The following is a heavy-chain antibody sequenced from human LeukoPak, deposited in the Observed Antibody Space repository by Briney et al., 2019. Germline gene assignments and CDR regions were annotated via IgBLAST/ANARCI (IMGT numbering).Heavy chain of an antibody. CDR3: ARGGTYYGSGSYYWFDP. V-gene: IGHV3-11*06. J-gene: IGHJ5*02. CDR2: ISSSSSYT. D-gene: IGHD3-10*01. Sequence: GGSLRLSCAAPGFTFSDYYMSWIRQAPGKGLDWVSYISSSSSYTNYADSVKGRFTISRDNAKNSLYLQMNSLRAEDTAVYYCARGGTYYGSGSYYWFDPWGQGTLVTVSS. CDR1: GFTFSDYY.